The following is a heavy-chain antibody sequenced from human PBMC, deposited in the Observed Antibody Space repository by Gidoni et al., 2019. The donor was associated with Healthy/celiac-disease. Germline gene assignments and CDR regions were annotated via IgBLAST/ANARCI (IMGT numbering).Heavy chain of an antibody. V-gene: IGHV3-21*01. J-gene: IGHJ4*02. D-gene: IGHD6-19*01. CDR2: ISSSSSYI. CDR3: ARVLAGTDDY. CDR1: GFTFSSYS. Sequence: EVQLVESGGGLVKPGGSLRLACAASGFTFSSYSMNWVRQAPGKGLEWFSSISSSSSYIYYADSVKGRFTISRDTAKNSLYLQMNSLRAEDTAVYYCARVLAGTDDYWGQGTLVTVSS.